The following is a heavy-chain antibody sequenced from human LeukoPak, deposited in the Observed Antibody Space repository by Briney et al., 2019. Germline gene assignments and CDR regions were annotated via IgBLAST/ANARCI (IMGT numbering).Heavy chain of an antibody. D-gene: IGHD3-22*01. CDR3: ASQSSGLYDSSGFDY. CDR1: GDSVSSNSAA. CDR2: TYYRSKWYN. J-gene: IGHJ4*02. Sequence: SQTLSLTCAISGDSVSSNSAAWDWIRQSPSRGLEWLGMTYYRSKWYNDYAVSVKSRITINPDTSKNQFSLQLNSVTPEDTAVYYCASQSSGLYDSSGFDYWGQGTLVTVSS. V-gene: IGHV6-1*01.